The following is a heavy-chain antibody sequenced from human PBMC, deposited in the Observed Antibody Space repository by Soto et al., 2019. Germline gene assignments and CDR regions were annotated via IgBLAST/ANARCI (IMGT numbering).Heavy chain of an antibody. CDR3: ARGTRSNSGYETDWYWDL. V-gene: IGHV4-59*01. Sequence: TREGLEWIGHISNTGTTNYSPSLKSRVFMSVDTSKTQISLKVSSVNAADTAVYYCARGTRSNSGYETDWYWDLWGRGTPVTVSS. D-gene: IGHD5-12*01. CDR2: ISNTGTT. J-gene: IGHJ2*01.